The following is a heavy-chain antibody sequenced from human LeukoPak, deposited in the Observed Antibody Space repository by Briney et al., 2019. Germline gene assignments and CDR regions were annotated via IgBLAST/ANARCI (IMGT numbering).Heavy chain of an antibody. J-gene: IGHJ4*02. V-gene: IGHV4-4*07. CDR3: ARGSSFRGHVDY. CDR2: IYTSGST. Sequence: SETLSLTCTVSGGSISSYYWSWIRQPAGKGLEWIGRIYTSGSTNYNPSLKSRVAISVDTSKNQFSLNLSSVTAADTAVYYCARGSSFRGHVDYWGQGTLVTVSS. D-gene: IGHD3-16*01. CDR1: GGSISSYY.